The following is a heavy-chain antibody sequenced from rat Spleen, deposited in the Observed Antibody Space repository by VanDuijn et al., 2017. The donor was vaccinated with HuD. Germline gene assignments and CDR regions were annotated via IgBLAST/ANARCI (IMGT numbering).Heavy chain of an antibody. D-gene: IGHD1-9*01. Sequence: EVQLVESGGGLVQPGRSLKLSCVASGFTFSDYYMAWVRQAPTKGREWVATINYDGRNIYYRDSVKGRFSISRDNARNTLYLQMDSLRSEDTGTYYCARHSYGYNDYWGQGVMVTVSS. J-gene: IGHJ2*01. CDR3: ARHSYGYNDY. CDR2: INYDGRNI. V-gene: IGHV5-29*01. CDR1: GFTFSDYY.